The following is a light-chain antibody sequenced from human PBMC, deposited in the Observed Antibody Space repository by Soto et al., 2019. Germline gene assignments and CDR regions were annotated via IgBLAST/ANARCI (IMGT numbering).Light chain of an antibody. Sequence: QSVLTQPPSASGSPGQSVTISCTGTSNDVGGYNFVSWYQQHLGNASKLMIYEVSKRLSGVPDRFSGSKFGNTASLSFSGLQAEDEADYYCISYAVSTSYVFGTG. CDR2: EVS. CDR1: SNDVGGYNF. CDR3: ISYAVSTSYV. J-gene: IGLJ1*01. V-gene: IGLV2-8*01.